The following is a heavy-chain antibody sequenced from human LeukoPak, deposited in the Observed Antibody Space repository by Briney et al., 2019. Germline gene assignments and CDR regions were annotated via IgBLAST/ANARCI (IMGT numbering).Heavy chain of an antibody. D-gene: IGHD3-22*01. V-gene: IGHV4-59*01. CDR1: GVSISSYY. Sequence: SETLSLTCTVSGVSISSYYWSWIRQPPGKGLEWIGYIYYSGSTNYNPSLKSRVTITVDTSKNQFYLQLSSVTAADTAVYYYARDLGPTYYYDSSGPVWGQGTLVTVSS. J-gene: IGHJ4*02. CDR2: IYYSGST. CDR3: ARDLGPTYYYDSSGPV.